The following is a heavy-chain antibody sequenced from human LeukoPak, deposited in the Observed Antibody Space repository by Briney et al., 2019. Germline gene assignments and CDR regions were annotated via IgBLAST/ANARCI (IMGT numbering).Heavy chain of an antibody. CDR2: IKSKTDGGTT. CDR1: GFTFSNAW. V-gene: IGHV3-15*01. CDR3: TTAAGIYYGMDV. Sequence: GGSLRLSCAASGFTFSNAWISWVRQAPGKGLEWGGRIKSKTDGGTTDYAAPVKGRLTISRDDSKNTLYLQMNSLKTEDTAVYYCTTAAGIYYGMDVWGQGTTVAVSS. J-gene: IGHJ6*02. D-gene: IGHD6-13*01.